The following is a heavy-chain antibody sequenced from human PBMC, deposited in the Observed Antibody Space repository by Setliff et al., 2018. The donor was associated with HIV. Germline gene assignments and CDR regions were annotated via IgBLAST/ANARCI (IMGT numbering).Heavy chain of an antibody. J-gene: IGHJ3*02. D-gene: IGHD2-15*01. CDR2: VSHSGST. CDR3: ARFSTVVTAGAFDI. Sequence: SETLSLTCAVSGVSISSSNWWTWVRQPPGKGLEWIGEVSHSGSTNYNPSLKSRVTISVDKSKNQFSLKLRSVTAADTAVYYCARFSTVVTAGAFDIWGQGTMVT. CDR1: GVSISSSNW. V-gene: IGHV4-4*02.